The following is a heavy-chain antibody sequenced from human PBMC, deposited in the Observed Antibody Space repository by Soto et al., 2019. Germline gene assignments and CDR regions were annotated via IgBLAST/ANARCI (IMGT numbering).Heavy chain of an antibody. CDR3: AADIVVVPAAIGTDYYYYGMDV. CDR2: INPNSGGT. Sequence: ASVKVSCKASGYTFTGYYMHWVRHAPGQGLEWMGWINPNSGGTNYAQKFQGRVTITRDMSTSTAYMELSSLRSEDTAVYYCAADIVVVPAAIGTDYYYYGMDVWGQGTTVTVSS. V-gene: IGHV1-2*02. CDR1: GYTFTGYY. D-gene: IGHD2-2*02. J-gene: IGHJ6*02.